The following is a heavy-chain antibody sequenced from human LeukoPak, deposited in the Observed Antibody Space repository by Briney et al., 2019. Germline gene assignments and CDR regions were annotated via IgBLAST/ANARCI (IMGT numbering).Heavy chain of an antibody. V-gene: IGHV3-7*03. Sequence: GGSLRLSCAASGFTFSSYWMSWVRQAPGKGLEWVANIKQDGSEKYYVDSVKGRFTISRDNAKNTLYLQMNSLRAEDTAVYYCARESPMHFGVVNSYFDYWGQGTLVTVSS. D-gene: IGHD3-3*01. CDR1: GFTFSSYW. CDR2: IKQDGSEK. J-gene: IGHJ4*02. CDR3: ARESPMHFGVVNSYFDY.